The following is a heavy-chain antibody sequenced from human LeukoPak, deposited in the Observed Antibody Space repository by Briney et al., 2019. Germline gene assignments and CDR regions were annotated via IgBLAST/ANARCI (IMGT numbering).Heavy chain of an antibody. Sequence: GGSLGLSCAASGFTVSSNYMSWVRQAPGKGLEWVSIIYSGGSTYYADSVKGRFTISRDNSKNTLYLQMNSLRAEDTAVYYCARGGIAAAGFDYWGQGTLVTVSS. CDR1: GFTVSSNY. J-gene: IGHJ4*02. CDR2: IYSGGST. CDR3: ARGGIAAAGFDY. V-gene: IGHV3-53*01. D-gene: IGHD6-13*01.